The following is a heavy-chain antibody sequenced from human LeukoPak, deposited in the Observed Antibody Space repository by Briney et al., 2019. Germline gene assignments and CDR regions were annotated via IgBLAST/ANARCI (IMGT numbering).Heavy chain of an antibody. CDR2: ISSRGTYI. V-gene: IGHV3-21*01. D-gene: IGHD3-3*01. CDR3: ARSYDFHLDY. J-gene: IGHJ4*02. Sequence: GGSLRLSCAASGFSFSGYSFNWVRQAPGKGLEWLSSISSRGTYIYYADSVKGRFTISRDNAKNSLWLQMNSLRAEDTAVYYCARSYDFHLDYWGQGTLVTVSS. CDR1: GFSFSGYS.